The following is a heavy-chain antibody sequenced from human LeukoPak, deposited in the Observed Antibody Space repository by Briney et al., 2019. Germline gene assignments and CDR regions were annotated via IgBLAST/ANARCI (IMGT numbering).Heavy chain of an antibody. D-gene: IGHD5-24*01. CDR3: ALRDGSRRRNAFDI. J-gene: IGHJ3*02. CDR1: GGTFSNYA. Sequence: SVKVSCKASGGTFSNYAISWVRQAPGQGLEWMGGIIPIFGTANYAQKFQGRVTITADESTSTAYMELSSLRSEDTAVYYCALRDGSRRRNAFDIWGQGTMVTVSS. CDR2: IIPIFGTA. V-gene: IGHV1-69*13.